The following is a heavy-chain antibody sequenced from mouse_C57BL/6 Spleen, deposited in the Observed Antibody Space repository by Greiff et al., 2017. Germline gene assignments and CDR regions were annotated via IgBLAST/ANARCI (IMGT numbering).Heavy chain of an antibody. CDR1: GYTFTSYW. J-gene: IGHJ2*01. V-gene: IGHV1-5*01. CDR3: TRSITTVVGDFDY. Sequence: VQLQQSGTVLARPGASVKMSCKTSGYTFTSYWMHWVKQRPGQGLEWIGAIYPGNSDTSYNQKFKGKAKLTAVTSASTAYMELSSLTNEDSAVYYCTRSITTVVGDFDYWGQGTTLTVSS. CDR2: IYPGNSDT. D-gene: IGHD1-1*01.